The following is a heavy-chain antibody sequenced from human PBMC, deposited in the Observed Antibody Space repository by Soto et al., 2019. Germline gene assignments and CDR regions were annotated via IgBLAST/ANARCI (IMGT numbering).Heavy chain of an antibody. J-gene: IGHJ6*02. CDR1: DFSFRNYG. CDR3: AKDWRWEQQIYGMNV. V-gene: IGHV3-30*18. D-gene: IGHD1-26*01. CDR2: ISYDGRNK. Sequence: QERVVESGGGEVQPGTSLRLSCVASDFSFRNYGMHWVRQAPGKGLEWVADISYDGRNKYYAESVKGRFTIFRDNSKNTLYLKMNRLRTEDTAVYYCAKDWRWEQQIYGMNVWGQGTKVTVSS.